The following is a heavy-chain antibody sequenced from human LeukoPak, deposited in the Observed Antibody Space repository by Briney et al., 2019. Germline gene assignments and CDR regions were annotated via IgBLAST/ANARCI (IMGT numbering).Heavy chain of an antibody. CDR1: GYTFTSYD. D-gene: IGHD3-22*01. CDR3: ARGPPKTRVYYDSSGYHYFDY. V-gene: IGHV1-8*01. J-gene: IGHJ4*02. Sequence: ASVKVSCKASGYTFTSYDINWVRQATGQGLEWMGWMNPNSGNTGYAQKFQGRVTMTRDTSTSTVYMELSSLRSEDTAVYYCARGPPKTRVYYDSSGYHYFDYWGQGTLVTVSS. CDR2: MNPNSGNT.